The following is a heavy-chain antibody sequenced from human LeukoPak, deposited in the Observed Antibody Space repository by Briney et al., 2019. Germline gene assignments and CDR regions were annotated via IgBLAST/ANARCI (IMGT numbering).Heavy chain of an antibody. CDR2: MNPNSGNT. Sequence: ASVKVSCKASGYTFTSYDINWVRQATGHRLEWMGWMNPNSGNTGYAQKFQGRVTMTRNTSISTAYMELSSLRSEDTAVYYCARGFRSRTKPYYYYMDVWGKGTTVTVSS. D-gene: IGHD2-8*01. CDR1: GYTFTSYD. CDR3: ARGFRSRTKPYYYYMDV. V-gene: IGHV1-8*01. J-gene: IGHJ6*03.